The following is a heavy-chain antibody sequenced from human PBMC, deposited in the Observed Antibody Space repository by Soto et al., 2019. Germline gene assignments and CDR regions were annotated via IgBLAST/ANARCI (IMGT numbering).Heavy chain of an antibody. Sequence: ASVKVSCKASGGTFSSYAISWVRQAPGQGLEWMGGIIPIFGTANYAQKFQGRVTITADESTSTAYMELSSLRSEDTAVYYCAREVKSLELAADGTPYYYYGMDVWGQGTTVTVSS. CDR3: AREVKSLELAADGTPYYYYGMDV. J-gene: IGHJ6*02. D-gene: IGHD6-13*01. CDR2: IIPIFGTA. V-gene: IGHV1-69*13. CDR1: GGTFSSYA.